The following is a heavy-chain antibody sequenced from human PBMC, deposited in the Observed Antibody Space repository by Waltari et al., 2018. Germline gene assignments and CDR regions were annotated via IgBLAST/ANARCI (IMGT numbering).Heavy chain of an antibody. V-gene: IGHV4-59*11. J-gene: IGHJ4*02. CDR2: IYYSGST. Sequence: QVQLQESGPGLVKPSETLSLTCTVSGGSISSHYWSWIRQPPGKGLEWIGYIYYSGSTNYNPSLKSRVTISVDTSKNQFSLKLSSVTAADTAMYYCASVGYSSSADYWGQGTLVTVSS. CDR3: ASVGYSSSADY. D-gene: IGHD6-13*01. CDR1: GGSISSHY.